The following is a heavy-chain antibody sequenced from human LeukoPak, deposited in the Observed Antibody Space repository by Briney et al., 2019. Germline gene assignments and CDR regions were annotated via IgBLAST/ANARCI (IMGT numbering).Heavy chain of an antibody. CDR3: TGYCSSTSCLYYYYMDV. Sequence: GGSLRLSCTASGFTFGDYAMSWVRQAPGKGLEWVGFIRSKAYGGTTEYAASVKGRFTISRDDSKSIAYLQMNSLKTEDTAVYYCTGYCSSTSCLYYYYMDVWGKGTTVTVSS. CDR2: IRSKAYGGTT. CDR1: GFTFGDYA. D-gene: IGHD2-2*01. J-gene: IGHJ6*03. V-gene: IGHV3-49*04.